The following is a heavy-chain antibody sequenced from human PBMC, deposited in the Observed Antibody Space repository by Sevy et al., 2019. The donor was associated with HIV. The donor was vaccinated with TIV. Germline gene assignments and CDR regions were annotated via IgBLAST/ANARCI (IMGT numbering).Heavy chain of an antibody. Sequence: GGSLRLSCAASGFTFSSYAMHWVRQAPGKGLEWVAVISYDGSNKYYADSVKGRFTISRDNSKNPLYLQMNSLRAEDTAVYYCLLSSSTAYPFDYWGQGTLVTVSS. D-gene: IGHD6-6*01. J-gene: IGHJ4*02. CDR3: LLSSSTAYPFDY. V-gene: IGHV3-30-3*01. CDR2: ISYDGSNK. CDR1: GFTFSSYA.